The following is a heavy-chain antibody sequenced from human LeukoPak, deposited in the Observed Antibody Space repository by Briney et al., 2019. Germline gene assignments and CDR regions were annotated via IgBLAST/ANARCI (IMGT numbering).Heavy chain of an antibody. D-gene: IGHD3-22*01. Sequence: GGSLRLSCAASGFTFSSYAMTWVRQAPGKGLEYVSAISSNGGSTYYADSVKGRFTISRDNSKNTLYLQMSSLRAEDTAVYYCVKNYDSSGYYYFDYWGQGTLVTVSS. CDR1: GFTFSSYA. CDR3: VKNYDSSGYYYFDY. V-gene: IGHV3-64D*09. J-gene: IGHJ4*02. CDR2: ISSNGGST.